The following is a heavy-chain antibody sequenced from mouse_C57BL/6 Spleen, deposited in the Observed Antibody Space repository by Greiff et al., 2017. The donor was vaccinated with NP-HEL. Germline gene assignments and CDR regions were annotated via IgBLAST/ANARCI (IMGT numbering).Heavy chain of an antibody. J-gene: IGHJ4*01. CDR2: IWSGGST. Sequence: VKLMESGPGLVQPSQSLSITCTVSGFSLTSYGVHWVRQSPGKGLEWLGVIWSGGSTDYNAAFISRLSISKDNSKSQVFFKMNSLQADDTAIYYWARKRRGNDYDGYYAMDYWGQGTSVTVSS. V-gene: IGHV2-2*01. D-gene: IGHD2-4*01. CDR3: ARKRRGNDYDGYYAMDY. CDR1: GFSLTSYG.